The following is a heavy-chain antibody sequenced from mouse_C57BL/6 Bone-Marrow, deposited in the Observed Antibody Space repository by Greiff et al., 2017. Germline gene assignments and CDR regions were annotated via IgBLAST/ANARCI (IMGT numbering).Heavy chain of an antibody. CDR1: GYAFSSSW. V-gene: IGHV1-82*01. Sequence: QVQLQQSGPELVKPGASVKISCKASGYAFSSSWMNWVKQRPGQGLEWIGRIYPGDGDTNYNGKFKGKATLTADKSSSTAYMQLSSLTSEDSAVYFCARGRDRDFDYGGQGTTLTVSS. J-gene: IGHJ2*01. CDR3: ARGRDRDFDY. CDR2: IYPGDGDT.